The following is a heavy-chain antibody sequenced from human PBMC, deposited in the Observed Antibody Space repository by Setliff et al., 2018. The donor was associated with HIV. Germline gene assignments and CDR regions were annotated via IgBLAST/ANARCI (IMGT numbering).Heavy chain of an antibody. J-gene: IGHJ4*02. Sequence: KTSETLSLTCTVSRGSISTYYWSWIRQPPGKGLEWIGYISYSGSTNYNPALKSRLTISLDTSKNQFSLKLNSVTAADTAVYYCTTGVFRQWLVGDYWGQGTLVTVSS. CDR2: ISYSGST. CDR3: TTGVFRQWLVGDY. CDR1: RGSISTYY. D-gene: IGHD6-19*01. V-gene: IGHV4-59*03.